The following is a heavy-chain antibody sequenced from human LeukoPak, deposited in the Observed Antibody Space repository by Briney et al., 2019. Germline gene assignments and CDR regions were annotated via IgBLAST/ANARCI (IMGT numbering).Heavy chain of an antibody. CDR1: GFTFSGSA. Sequence: GGSLKLSCAASGFTFSGSAMHWVRQASGKGLEWVGRIRSKANSYATAYAASVKGRFTISRDDSENTAYLQMSSLKTEDTAVYYCTRHSIVGATPEDYWGQGTLVTVSS. D-gene: IGHD1-26*01. V-gene: IGHV3-73*01. CDR2: IRSKANSYAT. CDR3: TRHSIVGATPEDY. J-gene: IGHJ4*02.